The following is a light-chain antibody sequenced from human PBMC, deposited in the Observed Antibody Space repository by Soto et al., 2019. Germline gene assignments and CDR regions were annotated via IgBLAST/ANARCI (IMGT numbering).Light chain of an antibody. Sequence: QSALTQPASVSGSPGQPITISCTGTSSDVGGYNYVSWYQQHPGKAPKLMIYDVSSRPSGVSNRFSGSKSGNTASLTISGLQAEDEADYYCTSYTSSSTRGVFGGGTKLTVL. J-gene: IGLJ2*01. CDR2: DVS. CDR3: TSYTSSSTRGV. CDR1: SSDVGGYNY. V-gene: IGLV2-14*03.